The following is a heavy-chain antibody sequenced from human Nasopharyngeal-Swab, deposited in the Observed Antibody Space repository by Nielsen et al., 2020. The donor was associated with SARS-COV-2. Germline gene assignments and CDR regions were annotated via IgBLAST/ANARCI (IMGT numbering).Heavy chain of an antibody. CDR1: GFTFSSYA. D-gene: IGHD6-19*01. J-gene: IGHJ4*02. CDR2: ISGSGGST. V-gene: IGHV3-23*01. CDR3: AKGQQWLVQNFDY. Sequence: GESLKISCAASGFTFSSYAMSWVRQAPGKGLEWVSAISGSGGSTYYADSVKGRFTISRDNSKNTLYLQMNSLRAEDTAVYCCAKGQQWLVQNFDYWGQGTLVTVSS.